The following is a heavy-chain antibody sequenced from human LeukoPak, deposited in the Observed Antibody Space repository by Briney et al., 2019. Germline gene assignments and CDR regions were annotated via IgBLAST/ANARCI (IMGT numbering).Heavy chain of an antibody. V-gene: IGHV1-3*01. Sequence: ASVKVSCTASGYTFTSYAMHWVRQAPGQRLEWMGWINAGNGNTKYSQKFQGRVTITRDTSASTAYMELSSLRSEDMAVYYCARPYSSGWYTGDAFDIWGQGTMVTVSS. CDR1: GYTFTSYA. D-gene: IGHD6-19*01. J-gene: IGHJ3*02. CDR2: INAGNGNT. CDR3: ARPYSSGWYTGDAFDI.